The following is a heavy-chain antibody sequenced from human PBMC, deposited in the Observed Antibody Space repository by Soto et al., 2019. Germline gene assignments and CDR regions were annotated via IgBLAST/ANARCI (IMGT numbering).Heavy chain of an antibody. V-gene: IGHV3-30*03. Sequence: GGSLILSCAASGFTFSSYGMHWVRQAPGRGLEWVAVISYDGSNKYYADSVKGRFTISRDNSKNTLYLQMNSLRAEDTAVYYCASRPGLQWGPFDYWGQGTLVTVSS. J-gene: IGHJ4*02. CDR3: ASRPGLQWGPFDY. CDR1: GFTFSSYG. D-gene: IGHD6-19*01. CDR2: ISYDGSNK.